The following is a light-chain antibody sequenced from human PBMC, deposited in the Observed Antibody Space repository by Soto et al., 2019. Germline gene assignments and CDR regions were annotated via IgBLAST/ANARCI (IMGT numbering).Light chain of an antibody. Sequence: QSALTQPASVSGSPGQSITISCTGSSSDVGTYNLVSWYQQHPGKAPKLMIYEGSKRPSGVSDRFSGSKSGTTASLTISGLQAEHEADYYCCSYTGGRTYVFGGGTKLTV. CDR2: EGS. V-gene: IGLV2-23*01. J-gene: IGLJ3*02. CDR3: CSYTGGRTYV. CDR1: SSDVGTYNL.